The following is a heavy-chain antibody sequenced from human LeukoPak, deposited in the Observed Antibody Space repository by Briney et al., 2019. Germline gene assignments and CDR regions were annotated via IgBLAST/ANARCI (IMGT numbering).Heavy chain of an antibody. Sequence: GGSLRLSCAASGFTFSSYAMSWVRQAPGKGLEWVSAISGSGGNTHYADSVKGRFTISRDNSKNTLYLQMSSLRAEDTAVYYCAKGSIAVAGTGSHWFDPWGQGTLVTVSS. CDR2: ISGSGGNT. J-gene: IGHJ5*02. D-gene: IGHD6-19*01. CDR1: GFTFSSYA. V-gene: IGHV3-23*01. CDR3: AKGSIAVAGTGSHWFDP.